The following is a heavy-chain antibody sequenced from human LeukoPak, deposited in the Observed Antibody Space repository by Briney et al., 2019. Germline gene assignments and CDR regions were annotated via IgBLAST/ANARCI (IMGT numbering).Heavy chain of an antibody. Sequence: ATVKISCXVSGYTFTDYYMHWVQQAPGKGLEWMGLVDPEDGETIYAEKFQGRVTITADTSTDTAYMELSSLRSEDTAVYYCATLCSGGSRYSGNDYGDLSDYWGQGTLVTVSS. V-gene: IGHV1-69-2*01. CDR2: VDPEDGET. D-gene: IGHD2-15*01. CDR1: GYTFTDYY. J-gene: IGHJ4*02. CDR3: ATLCSGGSRYSGNDYGDLSDY.